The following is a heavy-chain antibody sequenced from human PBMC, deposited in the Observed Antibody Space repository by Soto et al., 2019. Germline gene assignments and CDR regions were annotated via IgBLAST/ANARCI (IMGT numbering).Heavy chain of an antibody. D-gene: IGHD6-19*01. CDR2: IIPIFGTA. Sequence: SVKVSCKASGGTFSSYAISWVRQAPGQGLEWMGGIIPIFGTANYAQKFQGRVTITADKSTSTAYMELSSLRSEDTAVYYCARDKPYSSSSMDVWGQGTTVTVSS. V-gene: IGHV1-69*06. CDR3: ARDKPYSSSSMDV. CDR1: GGTFSSYA. J-gene: IGHJ6*02.